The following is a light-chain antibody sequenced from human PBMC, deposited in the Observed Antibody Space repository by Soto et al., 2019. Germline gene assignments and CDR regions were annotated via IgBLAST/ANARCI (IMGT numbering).Light chain of an antibody. CDR2: KAS. CDR1: QTISSW. Sequence: DIQMTQSPSTPSASVGDRVTLTCRASQTISSWLAWYQQKPGKAPKLLIYKASTLKSGVPSRFSGSGSGTEFTLTSSSLQPDDFATYYCQHYNSYSEAFGQGTKVDIK. CDR3: QHYNSYSEA. J-gene: IGKJ1*01. V-gene: IGKV1-5*03.